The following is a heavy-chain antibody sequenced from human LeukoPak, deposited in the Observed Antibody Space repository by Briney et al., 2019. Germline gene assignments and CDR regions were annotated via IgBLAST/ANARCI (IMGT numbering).Heavy chain of an antibody. J-gene: IGHJ4*02. CDR3: AREPTYCTNGVCYSENFDY. D-gene: IGHD2-8*01. V-gene: IGHV3-66*01. Sequence: SGGSLRLSCAASGFTVSSNYMSWVRQAPGKGLEWVSVIYSGGSTYYADSVKGRFTISRDNSKNTLYLQMNSLRAEDTAVYYCAREPTYCTNGVCYSENFDYWGQGTLVTVSS. CDR2: IYSGGST. CDR1: GFTVSSNY.